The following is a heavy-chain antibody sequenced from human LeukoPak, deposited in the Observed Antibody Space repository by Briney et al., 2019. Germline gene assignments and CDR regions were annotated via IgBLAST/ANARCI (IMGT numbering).Heavy chain of an antibody. J-gene: IGHJ6*02. CDR1: GYTFTSYD. D-gene: IGHD6-6*01. CDR2: MNPNSGNT. V-gene: IGHV1-8*01. CDR3: ARFRSSFPAHNIDV. Sequence: ASVKVSCKASGYTFTSYDINWVRQATGQGLEWMGWMNPNSGNTGYAQKFQGRVTMTRNTSVGTAYMELSSLRSEDTAVYYCARFRSSFPAHNIDVWGQGTTVTVSS.